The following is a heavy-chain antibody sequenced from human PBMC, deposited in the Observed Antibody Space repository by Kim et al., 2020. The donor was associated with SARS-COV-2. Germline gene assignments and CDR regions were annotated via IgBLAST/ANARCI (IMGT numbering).Heavy chain of an antibody. CDR1: GGSFSGYY. CDR2: INHSGST. J-gene: IGHJ4*02. D-gene: IGHD3-10*01. V-gene: IGHV4-34*01. CDR3: ARAKPWFGRSRVEDY. Sequence: SETLSLTCAVYGGSFSGYYWSWIRQPPGKGLEWIGEINHSGSTNYNPSLKSRVTISVDTSKNQFSLKLSSVTAADTAVYYCARAKPWFGRSRVEDYWGQGTLVTVSS.